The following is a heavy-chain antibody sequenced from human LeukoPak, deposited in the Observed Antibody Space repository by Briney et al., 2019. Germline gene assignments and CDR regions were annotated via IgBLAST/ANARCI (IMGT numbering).Heavy chain of an antibody. CDR3: ARDKYGGNSNAFDI. CDR2: IGTHGSST. Sequence: GGSLRLSCAASGFTLSSYAMSSVRQTPGKGLVWVSRIGTHGSSTTYADYVKGRFTISRDNAKNTLYLQMNSLRSGDTAVYYCARDKYGGNSNAFDIWGQGTLVTVSS. J-gene: IGHJ3*02. CDR1: GFTLSSYA. V-gene: IGHV3-74*01. D-gene: IGHD4-23*01.